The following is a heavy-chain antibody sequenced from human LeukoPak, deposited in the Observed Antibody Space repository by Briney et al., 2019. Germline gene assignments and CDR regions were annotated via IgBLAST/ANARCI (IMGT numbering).Heavy chain of an antibody. CDR1: GYTFTSYG. V-gene: IGHV1-18*01. Sequence: ASVKVSCKASGYTFTSYGISWVRQAPGQGLEWMGWISAYNGNTNYAQKLQGRVTVTTDTSTSTAYMELRSLRSDDTAVYYCARDTMVRGSLPFVYWGQGTLVTVSS. CDR2: ISAYNGNT. J-gene: IGHJ4*02. D-gene: IGHD3-10*01. CDR3: ARDTMVRGSLPFVY.